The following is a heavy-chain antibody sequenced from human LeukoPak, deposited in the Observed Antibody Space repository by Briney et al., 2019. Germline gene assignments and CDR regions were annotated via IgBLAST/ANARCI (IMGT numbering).Heavy chain of an antibody. CDR2: IYYSGST. CDR3: ARAPIRGREYYGSGSYFSYYYMDV. CDR1: GGSISNYY. V-gene: IGHV4-59*08. Sequence: PSETLSLTCTVSGGSISNYYWNWIRQPPGKGLEWIGYIYYSGSTNYNPSLKSRVTISVDTSKNQFSLKLSSVTAADTAVYYCARAPIRGREYYGSGSYFSYYYMDVWGKGTTVTISS. D-gene: IGHD3-10*01. J-gene: IGHJ6*03.